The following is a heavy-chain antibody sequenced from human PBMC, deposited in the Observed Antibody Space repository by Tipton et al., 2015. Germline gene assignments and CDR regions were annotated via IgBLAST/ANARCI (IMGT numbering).Heavy chain of an antibody. CDR3: ARGHDSGWYGYDWFDP. Sequence: QSGAEVKKPGASVKVSCKASGYIFTTYVMQWVRQAPGQRLEWMGWINPGNGNTKYSQNFQGRVTLTRDTSATTAYMELSSLISEDTAVYYCARGHDSGWYGYDWFDPWGQGTLVPVSS. CDR2: INPGNGNT. D-gene: IGHD6-19*01. CDR1: GYIFTTYV. V-gene: IGHV1-3*01. J-gene: IGHJ5*02.